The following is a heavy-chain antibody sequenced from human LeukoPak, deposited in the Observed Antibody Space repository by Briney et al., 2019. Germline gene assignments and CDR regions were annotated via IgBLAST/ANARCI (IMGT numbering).Heavy chain of an antibody. CDR2: ISAYNGNT. CDR1: GYTFTSYG. V-gene: IGHV1-18*01. D-gene: IGHD6-13*01. Sequence: ASVKVSCKASGYTFTSYGISWVRQAPGQGLEWMGWISAYNGNTNYAQKLQGRVTMTTDTSTSTAYMELRSLRSDDTAVYYCARVPRTRTGYSSSWHRVDYYYYYYMDVWGKGTTVTVSS. CDR3: ARVPRTRTGYSSSWHRVDYYYYYYMDV. J-gene: IGHJ6*03.